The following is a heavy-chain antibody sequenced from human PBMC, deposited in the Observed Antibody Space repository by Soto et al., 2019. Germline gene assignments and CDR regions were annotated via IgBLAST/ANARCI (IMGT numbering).Heavy chain of an antibody. CDR1: GGSISSYY. V-gene: IGHV4-59*01. J-gene: IGHJ4*02. D-gene: IGHD2-15*01. CDR2: IYYSGST. CDR3: ARVGCSGGSCYCDY. Sequence: QVQLQESGPGLVKPSETLSLTCTVSGGSISSYYWSWIRQPPGKGREWIGYIYYSGSTNYNPSLKSRVTIAVDTSKNQFSLKLSSVTAADTAVYYCARVGCSGGSCYCDYWGQGTLVTVSS.